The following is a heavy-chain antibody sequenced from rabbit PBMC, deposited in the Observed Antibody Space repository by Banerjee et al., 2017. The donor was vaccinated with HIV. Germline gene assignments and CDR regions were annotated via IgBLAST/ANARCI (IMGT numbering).Heavy chain of an antibody. Sequence: QEQLEESGGDLVKPEGSLTLTCTASGFSFSSSYWICWVRQAPGKGLELIACIYTGSGSTYYASWAKGPFTISKTSSTTVTLQMTSLTAADTATYFCARDYADYVVYDGAFNLWGPGTLVTVS. V-gene: IGHV1S45*01. CDR2: IYTGSGST. CDR1: GFSFSSSYW. J-gene: IGHJ4*01. D-gene: IGHD2-1*01. CDR3: ARDYADYVVYDGAFNL.